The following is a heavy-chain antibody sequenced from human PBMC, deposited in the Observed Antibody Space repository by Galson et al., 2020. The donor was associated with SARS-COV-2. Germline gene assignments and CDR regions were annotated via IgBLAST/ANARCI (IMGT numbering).Heavy chain of an antibody. CDR2: ISGSGGST. D-gene: IGHD3-16*01. Sequence: GGSLRLSCAASGFTFSNYAMVWVRQAPGRGLEWVSAISGSGGSTYYADSVKGRFTISRDNSKDTLFLQTNSLRDEDTAVYYCPIGHYWGQGTLVTVSS. V-gene: IGHV3-23*01. J-gene: IGHJ4*02. CDR1: GFTFSNYA. CDR3: PIGHY.